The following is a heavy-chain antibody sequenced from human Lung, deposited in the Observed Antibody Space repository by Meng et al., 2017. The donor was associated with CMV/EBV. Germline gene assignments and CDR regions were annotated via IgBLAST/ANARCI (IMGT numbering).Heavy chain of an antibody. CDR1: GFSLSNARMG. CDR2: IFSNDEK. D-gene: IGHD2-2*02. J-gene: IGHJ4*02. CDR3: ARIAEGYCSSTSCYTRDYFDY. Sequence: GPTLVKPTETLTLTCTVSGFSLSNARMGVSWIRQPPGKALEWLAHIFSNDEKSYSTSLKSRLTISKDASKSQVVLTMTNMDPVDTATYYCARIAEGYCSSTSCYTRDYFDYWGQGTLVTVSS. V-gene: IGHV2-26*01.